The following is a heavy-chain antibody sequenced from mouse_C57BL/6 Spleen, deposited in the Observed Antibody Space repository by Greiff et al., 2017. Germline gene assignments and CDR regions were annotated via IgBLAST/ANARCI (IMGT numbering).Heavy chain of an antibody. V-gene: IGHV1-69*01. Sequence: VQLQQPGAELVMPGASVKLSCKASGYTFTSYWMPWVKQRPGQGLEWIGEIDPSDSYTNYNQKFKGKSTLTVDKSSSTAYMQLSSLTSEDSAVYYCARSYDYDGGLYYYAMDYWGQGTSVTVSS. CDR1: GYTFTSYW. J-gene: IGHJ4*01. CDR3: ARSYDYDGGLYYYAMDY. CDR2: IDPSDSYT. D-gene: IGHD2-4*01.